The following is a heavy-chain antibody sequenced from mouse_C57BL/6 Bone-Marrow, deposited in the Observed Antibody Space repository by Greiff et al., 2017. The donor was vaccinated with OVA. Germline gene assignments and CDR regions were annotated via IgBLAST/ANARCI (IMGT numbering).Heavy chain of an antibody. J-gene: IGHJ2*01. D-gene: IGHD2-4*01. CDR3: AREGDYDGYYFDY. CDR2: INPNNGGN. V-gene: IGHV1-18*01. CDR1: GYTFTDYN. Sequence: VQLQQSGPELVKPGASVKIPCKASGYTFTDYNMDWVKQSHGKSLEWIGDINPNNGGNIYNQKFKGKATLTVDKSSSTAYMELRSLTSEDTAVYYCAREGDYDGYYFDYGGQGTTLTVSS.